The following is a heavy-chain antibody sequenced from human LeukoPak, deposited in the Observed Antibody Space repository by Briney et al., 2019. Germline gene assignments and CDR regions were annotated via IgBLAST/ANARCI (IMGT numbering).Heavy chain of an antibody. CDR3: ARARIAAAGNLDLAP. CDR2: MNPNSGNT. D-gene: IGHD6-13*01. J-gene: IGHJ5*02. V-gene: IGHV1-8*01. Sequence: GASVKVSCKASGYTFTSYDINWVRQATGQGLEWMGWMNPNSGNTGYAQKFQGRVTMTRNTSISTAYMELSSLRSEDTAVYYCARARIAAAGNLDLAPWGQGTLVTVSS. CDR1: GYTFTSYD.